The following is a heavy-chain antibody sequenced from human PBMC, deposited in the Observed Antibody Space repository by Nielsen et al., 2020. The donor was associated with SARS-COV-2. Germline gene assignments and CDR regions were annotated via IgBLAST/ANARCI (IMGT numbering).Heavy chain of an antibody. J-gene: IGHJ4*02. CDR1: GFTFSSYA. CDR3: AKDSDYYGSGSCDY. D-gene: IGHD3-10*01. V-gene: IGHV3-23*01. Sequence: GESLKISCAASGFTFSSYAMSWVRQAPGKGLEWVSAISGSGGSTYYADSMKGRFTISRDNSKNTLYLQMNSLRAEDTAVYYCAKDSDYYGSGSCDYWGQGTLVTVSS. CDR2: ISGSGGST.